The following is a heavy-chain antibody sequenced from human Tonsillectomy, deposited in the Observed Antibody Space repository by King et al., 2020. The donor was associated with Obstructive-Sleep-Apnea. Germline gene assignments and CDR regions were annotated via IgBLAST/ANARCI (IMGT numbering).Heavy chain of an antibody. CDR2: ISSSSSYI. CDR1: GFTFSSYS. D-gene: IGHD3-9*01. V-gene: IGHV3-21*01. Sequence: VQLVESGGGLVKPGGSLRLSCAASGFTFSSYSMNWVRQAPGKGLEWVSSISSSSSYIYYADSVKGRFTISRDNAKNSLYRQMNSLRAEDTAVYYCARDRGLRYFDWSRDAFDIWGQGTMVTVSS. CDR3: ARDRGLRYFDWSRDAFDI. J-gene: IGHJ3*02.